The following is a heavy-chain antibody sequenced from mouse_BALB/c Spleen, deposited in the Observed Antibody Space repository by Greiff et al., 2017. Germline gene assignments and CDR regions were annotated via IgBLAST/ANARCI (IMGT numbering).Heavy chain of an antibody. CDR3: ARGVYHRKLTFAY. J-gene: IGHJ3*01. V-gene: IGHV5-4*02. Sequence: EVKLEESGGGLVKPGGSLKLSCAASGFTFSDYYMYWVRQTPEKRLEWVATISDGGSYTYYPDSVKGRFTISRDNAKNNLYLQMSSLKSEDTAMYYCARGVYHRKLTFAYWGQGTLVTVSA. CDR1: GFTFSDYY. D-gene: IGHD2-14*01. CDR2: ISDGGSYT.